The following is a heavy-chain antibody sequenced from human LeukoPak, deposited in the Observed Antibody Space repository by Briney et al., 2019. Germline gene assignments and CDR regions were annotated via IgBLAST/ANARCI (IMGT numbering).Heavy chain of an antibody. CDR1: GLTFSSYE. D-gene: IGHD6-13*01. J-gene: IGHJ5*02. CDR2: ISSSGSTI. CDR3: ARDGVGSSSWTPNWFDP. V-gene: IGHV3-48*03. Sequence: GGSLRLSCAASGLTFSSYEMNWVRQAPGKGLEWVSYISSSGSTIYYADSVKGRFTISRDNAKNSLYLQMNSLRAEDTAVYYCARDGVGSSSWTPNWFDPWGQGTLVTVSS.